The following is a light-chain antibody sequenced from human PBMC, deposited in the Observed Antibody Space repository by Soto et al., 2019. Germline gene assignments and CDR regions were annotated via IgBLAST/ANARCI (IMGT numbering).Light chain of an antibody. Sequence: DVLMTQTPPSLSVTPGQPASISCKSSQSLLYGDGRTYFYWYLQRPGQPPHLLMNEVSIRASGVPDRFSGSGSGTDFTLKISRVEAEDIGVYYCMQASHLPLTFGGGTRVEI. CDR1: QSLLYGDGRTY. V-gene: IGKV2-29*03. CDR3: MQASHLPLT. CDR2: EVS. J-gene: IGKJ4*01.